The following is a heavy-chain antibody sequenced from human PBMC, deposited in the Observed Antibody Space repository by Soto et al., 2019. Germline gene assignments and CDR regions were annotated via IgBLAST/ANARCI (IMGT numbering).Heavy chain of an antibody. CDR1: GFTFSSYA. Sequence: EVQLLESGGGLVQPGGSLRLSCAASGFTFSSYAMSWVRQAPGKGLEWVSAISGSGGSTYYADSVKGRFTISRDNSKNTLYLQMNSRRAEDTAVDYCANAIQLWSNWFDPWGQGTLVTVSS. CDR3: ANAIQLWSNWFDP. V-gene: IGHV3-23*01. J-gene: IGHJ5*02. CDR2: ISGSGGST. D-gene: IGHD5-18*01.